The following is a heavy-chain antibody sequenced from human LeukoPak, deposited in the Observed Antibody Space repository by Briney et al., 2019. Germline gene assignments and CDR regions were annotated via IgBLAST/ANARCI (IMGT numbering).Heavy chain of an antibody. J-gene: IGHJ1*01. V-gene: IGHV4-39*01. CDR2: IYYSGRT. CDR1: GDSVSRSDSY. CDR3: ARRRYYDGSGYLE. Sequence: KSSETLSLTCSVSGDSVSRSDSYWDWIRQPPGEGLEWIGTIYYSGRTYYSPSLKSRVTMSVDPSNNQFSLNLRSVTAADTAVYYCARRRYYDGSGYLEWGQGTLLSVSS. D-gene: IGHD3-22*01.